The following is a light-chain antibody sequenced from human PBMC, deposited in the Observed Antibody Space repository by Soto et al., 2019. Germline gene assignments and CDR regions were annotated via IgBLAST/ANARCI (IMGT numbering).Light chain of an antibody. V-gene: IGLV2-14*01. CDR3: FSYISSNTYV. J-gene: IGLJ1*01. Sequence: QSALTQPASVSGSPGQSLTISCTGTSSDVGGYNYVSWYQQHPGKAPKIMIYEVSNRPSGVSNRFSGSKSGNTASLTISGLQAEDEADYFCFSYISSNTYVFGTGTKVTVL. CDR1: SSDVGGYNY. CDR2: EVS.